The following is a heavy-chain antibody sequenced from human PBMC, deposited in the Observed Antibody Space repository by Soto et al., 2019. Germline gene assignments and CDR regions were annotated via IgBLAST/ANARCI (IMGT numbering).Heavy chain of an antibody. CDR3: ARTGGPDAFDI. V-gene: IGHV5-51*01. CDR1: GYSFTSYW. Sequence: GESLKISCKGSGYSFTSYWIGWVRQMPGKGLEWMGIIYPGDSETRYGPSFEGQVTMSADKSISTAYLQWNSLKASDTAMYYCARTGGPDAFDIWGQGTMVTVS. D-gene: IGHD2-15*01. CDR2: IYPGDSET. J-gene: IGHJ3*02.